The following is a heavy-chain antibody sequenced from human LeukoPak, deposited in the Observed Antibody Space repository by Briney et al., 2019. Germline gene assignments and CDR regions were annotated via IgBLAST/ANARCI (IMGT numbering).Heavy chain of an antibody. CDR2: IYYSGST. D-gene: IGHD3-10*01. Sequence: PSETLSLTCTVSGGSISSHYWGWIRQPPGKGLEWIGYIYYSGSTNYNTSLKRRVSISVDTSKNQFSLKLSSVTAADTAVYYCARRRLSGFFDYWGQGTLVTVSS. CDR1: GGSISSHY. CDR3: ARRRLSGFFDY. J-gene: IGHJ4*02. V-gene: IGHV4-59*08.